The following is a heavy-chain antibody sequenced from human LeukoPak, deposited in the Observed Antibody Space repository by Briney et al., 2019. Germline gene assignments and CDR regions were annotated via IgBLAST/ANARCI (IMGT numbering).Heavy chain of an antibody. V-gene: IGHV3-23*01. CDR2: ISGSGGTT. D-gene: IGHD5-18*01. J-gene: IGHJ4*02. CDR1: GFTFSSYA. Sequence: PGGSLRLPCAASGFTFSSYAMSWVRQAPGKGLEWVSAISGSGGTTYYADSVKGRFTISRDNAKNSLYLQMNSLRAEDTAVYYCARADWDTAMIDYWGQGTLVTVSS. CDR3: ARADWDTAMIDY.